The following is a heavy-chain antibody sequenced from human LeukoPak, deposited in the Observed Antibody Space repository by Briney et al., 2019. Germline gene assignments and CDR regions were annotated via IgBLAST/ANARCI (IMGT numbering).Heavy chain of an antibody. CDR3: ARVQGVARDC. V-gene: IGHV3-21*01. D-gene: IGHD3-3*01. CDR1: GFTFSTYT. Sequence: GGSLRLSCAASGFTFSTYTMNWVRQAPGKGLEWVSSITGSSSHKFYADSVKGRFTISRDNAENSLFLQMNSLRAEDTAVYYCARVQGVARDCWGQGTLVTVSS. J-gene: IGHJ4*02. CDR2: ITGSSSHK.